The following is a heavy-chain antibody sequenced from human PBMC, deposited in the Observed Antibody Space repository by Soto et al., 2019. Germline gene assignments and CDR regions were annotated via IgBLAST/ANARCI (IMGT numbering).Heavy chain of an antibody. J-gene: IGHJ6*02. CDR3: ARDLTPLQIWRPYYYYGMDV. Sequence: LRLSCAASGFTFSSYSMNWVRQAPGKGLEWVSYISSSSSTIHYADSVKGRFTISRDNAKNSLYLQMNSLRDEDTAVYYCARDLTPLQIWRPYYYYGMDVWGQGTTVTVSS. D-gene: IGHD5-18*01. V-gene: IGHV3-48*02. CDR1: GFTFSSYS. CDR2: ISSSSSTI.